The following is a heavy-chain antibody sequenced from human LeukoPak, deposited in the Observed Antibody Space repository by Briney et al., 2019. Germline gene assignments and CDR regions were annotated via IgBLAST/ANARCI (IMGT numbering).Heavy chain of an antibody. CDR1: GGSFSGYY. D-gene: IGHD3-22*01. J-gene: IGHJ3*02. Sequence: PSGTLSLTCAVYGGSFSGYYWSWIRQPPGKGLEWIGEINHSGSTNYNPSLKSRVTISLDTSKNQFSLKLSSVTAADTAVYYCARHPPRDSSGNDAFDIWGQGTMVTVSS. CDR3: ARHPPRDSSGNDAFDI. CDR2: INHSGST. V-gene: IGHV4-34*01.